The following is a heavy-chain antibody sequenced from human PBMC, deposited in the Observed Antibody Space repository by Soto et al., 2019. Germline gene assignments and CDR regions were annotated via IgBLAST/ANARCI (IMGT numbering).Heavy chain of an antibody. CDR3: AREGGSIGGWFGRKFDS. CDR2: ISSGGTTT. D-gene: IGHD6-19*01. Sequence: WWSLRLSCSASVFTFSTHAMSWGRQAPGKGLEWVSSISSGGTTTFYAASVEGRFTISRDKSKNTLYLQMNSLRADDTAVYYCAREGGSIGGWFGRKFDSWGQGTQVTVSS. J-gene: IGHJ4*02. CDR1: VFTFSTHA. V-gene: IGHV3-23*01.